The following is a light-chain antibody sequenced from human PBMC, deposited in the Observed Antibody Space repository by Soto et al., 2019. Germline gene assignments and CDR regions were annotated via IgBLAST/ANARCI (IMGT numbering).Light chain of an antibody. CDR1: QSLLHSNGYNY. J-gene: IGKJ4*01. CDR3: MQALQTKLT. CDR2: LGS. Sequence: EIVMTQSPLSLPVTPGEPASISCRSSQSLLHSNGYNYLDWYLQKPGQSPQLLIYLGSNRASGVPDRFSGSGSGTDFTLKISRVEAEDVGVYYCMQALQTKLTFGGGTKVDI. V-gene: IGKV2-28*01.